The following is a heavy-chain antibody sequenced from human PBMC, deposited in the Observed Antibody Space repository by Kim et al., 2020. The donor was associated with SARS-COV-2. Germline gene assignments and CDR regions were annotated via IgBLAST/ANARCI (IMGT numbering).Heavy chain of an antibody. V-gene: IGHV3-30*18. D-gene: IGHD3-3*01. CDR3: AKDGYNYYDFWSGYFVRGAPYGRDV. CDR1: GFTFSSYG. J-gene: IGHJ6*02. Sequence: GGSLRLSCAASGFTFSSYGMHWVRQAPGKGLEWVAVISYDGSNKYYADSVKGRFTISRDNSKNTLYLQMNSLRAEDTAVYYCAKDGYNYYDFWSGYFVRGAPYGRDVWGQGTTVTVSS. CDR2: ISYDGSNK.